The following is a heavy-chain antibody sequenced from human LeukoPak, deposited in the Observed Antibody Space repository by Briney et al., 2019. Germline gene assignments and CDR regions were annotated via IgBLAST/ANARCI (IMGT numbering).Heavy chain of an antibody. D-gene: IGHD6-19*01. J-gene: IGHJ4*02. CDR2: IYYSGST. CDR3: ARHGTAVADY. CDR1: GGSISSGGYY. Sequence: SETLSLTCTVSGGSISSGGYYWSWIRQHPGKGLEWIGYIYYSGSTNYNPSLKSRVTISVDTSKNQFSLKLSSVTAADTAVYYCARHGTAVADYWGQGTLVTVSS. V-gene: IGHV4-61*08.